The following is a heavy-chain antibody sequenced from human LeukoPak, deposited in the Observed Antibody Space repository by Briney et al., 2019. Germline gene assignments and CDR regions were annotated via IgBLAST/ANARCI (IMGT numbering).Heavy chain of an antibody. Sequence: GGSLRLSCAASGFTFSSYAMSWVRQAPGKGLEWVSAISSSSSYIYYADSVKGRFTISRDNAKNSLYLQMNSLRAEDTAVYYCARDLADILTGYYTKIGAFDIWGQGTMVTVSS. D-gene: IGHD3-9*01. V-gene: IGHV3-21*01. CDR2: ISSSSSYI. J-gene: IGHJ3*02. CDR1: GFTFSSYA. CDR3: ARDLADILTGYYTKIGAFDI.